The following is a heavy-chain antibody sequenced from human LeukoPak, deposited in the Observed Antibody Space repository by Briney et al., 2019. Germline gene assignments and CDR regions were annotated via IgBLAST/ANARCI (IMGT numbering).Heavy chain of an antibody. CDR2: ISAYNGNT. CDR3: ARERDGYNDALVDY. CDR1: GYTFTSYG. Sequence: RASVKVSCKASGYTFTSYGISWVRQAPGQGLEWMGWISAYNGNTNYAQKLQGRVTMTTDTSTSTAYMELRSLRSDDTAVYYCARERDGYNDALVDYWGQGTLVTVSS. V-gene: IGHV1-18*01. J-gene: IGHJ4*02. D-gene: IGHD5-24*01.